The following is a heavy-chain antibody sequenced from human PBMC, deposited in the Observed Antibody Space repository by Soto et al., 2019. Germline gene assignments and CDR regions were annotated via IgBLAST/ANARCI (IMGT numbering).Heavy chain of an antibody. J-gene: IGHJ4*02. V-gene: IGHV3-74*03. CDR1: GFTFSSYL. CDR2: INSDGDIT. Sequence: GGSLRLSCAASGFTFSSYLMHWVRQAPGKGLVWVSHINSDGDITEYADSVKGRFTISRDNTKNALYLQMNSLRAEDTAVYYCASLSAPSDYWGQGTRVTVSS. CDR3: ASLSAPSDY. D-gene: IGHD3-3*01.